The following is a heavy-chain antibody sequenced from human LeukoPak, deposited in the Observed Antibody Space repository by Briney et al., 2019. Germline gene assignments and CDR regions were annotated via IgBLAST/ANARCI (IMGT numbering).Heavy chain of an antibody. CDR3: ASRTPSGIAVAGSIDY. V-gene: IGHV1-69*06. CDR2: IIPIFGTA. D-gene: IGHD6-19*01. J-gene: IGHJ4*02. Sequence: SVNVSSKASVGTFSIYAISRVRHAPGQGREWMGRIIPIFGTANYAQKFQGRVTINADKSTSTAYMELSSLRSEDTAVYYCASRTPSGIAVAGSIDYWGQGTLVTVSS. CDR1: VGTFSIYA.